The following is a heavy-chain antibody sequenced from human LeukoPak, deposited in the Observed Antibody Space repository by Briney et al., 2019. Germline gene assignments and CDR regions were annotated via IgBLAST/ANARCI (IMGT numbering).Heavy chain of an antibody. CDR1: GGSITGYS. CDR3: ARRIQLWSYWHFDL. D-gene: IGHD5-18*01. V-gene: IGHV4-4*09. J-gene: IGHJ2*01. CDR2: MFDRGSP. Sequence: SQTLSLTCSVSGGSITGYSWGWVRQPPGKGLECIGYMFDRGSPNHHPSLQNRVTTSVDTSKNEFSLRLTSVTAADTAVYYCARRIQLWSYWHFDLWGRGTLVTVSS.